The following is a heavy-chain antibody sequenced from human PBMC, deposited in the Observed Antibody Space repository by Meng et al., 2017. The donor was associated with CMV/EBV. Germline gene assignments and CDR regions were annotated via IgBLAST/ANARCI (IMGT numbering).Heavy chain of an antibody. Sequence: QVQLVQPGAEVRGPGASVKVSCQTSGYRFIDHYMHWVRQAPGQGLEWMGWIYPNSGGTHYAQKFQDRVTMTRDTSISTIYMELSRLTSDDTAVYYCVRDHNWGPDYWGQGTLVTVSS. CDR3: VRDHNWGPDY. CDR1: GYRFIDHY. CDR2: IYPNSGGT. V-gene: IGHV1-2*02. D-gene: IGHD1-1*01. J-gene: IGHJ4*02.